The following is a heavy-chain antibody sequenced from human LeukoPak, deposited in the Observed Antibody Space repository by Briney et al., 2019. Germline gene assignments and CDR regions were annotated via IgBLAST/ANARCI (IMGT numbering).Heavy chain of an antibody. J-gene: IGHJ4*02. CDR1: GFSFNYYY. Sequence: GGSLRLYCAASGFSFNYYYMSWLPQAQGKGLKGVANIKQDGSGKNYVQSVKGRFTISRDNSKNSVYLQMSSLRADDTALYFCARDPRGSESSHFDSWGQGTLVIVSS. CDR3: ARDPRGSESSHFDS. V-gene: IGHV3-7*01. CDR2: IKQDGSGK. D-gene: IGHD3-10*01.